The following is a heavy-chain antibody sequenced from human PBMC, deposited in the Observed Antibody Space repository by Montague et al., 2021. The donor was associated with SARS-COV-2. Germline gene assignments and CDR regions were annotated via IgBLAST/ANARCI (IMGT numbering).Heavy chain of an antibody. CDR3: VRHPQYYGVNGPPDF. Sequence: SETLSLTCTVSSVSVTNYYWSWIRHPPGKGLDWVGEVLYNKVTNFNPSLKTRFAISVDTSKNQFSLRLTSVTAADTAFYYCVRHPQYYGVNGPPDFWGQGTLVTVSS. CDR1: SVSVTNYY. CDR2: VLYNKVT. J-gene: IGHJ4*02. V-gene: IGHV4-59*08. D-gene: IGHD3-16*01.